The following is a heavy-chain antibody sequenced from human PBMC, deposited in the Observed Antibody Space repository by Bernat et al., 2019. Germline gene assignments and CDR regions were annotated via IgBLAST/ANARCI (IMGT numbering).Heavy chain of an antibody. V-gene: IGHV3-33*01. D-gene: IGHD3-10*01. Sequence: QVQLVESGGGVVQPGRSLRLSCAASGFTFSSYGMHWVRQAPGKGLEWVAVIWYDGSNTYYADSVKGRFTMSRDNSKNTLYLQMNSLRAEDTAVYYCARDDGYGGPFDYWGQGTLVTVSS. J-gene: IGHJ4*02. CDR1: GFTFSSYG. CDR2: IWYDGSNT. CDR3: ARDDGYGGPFDY.